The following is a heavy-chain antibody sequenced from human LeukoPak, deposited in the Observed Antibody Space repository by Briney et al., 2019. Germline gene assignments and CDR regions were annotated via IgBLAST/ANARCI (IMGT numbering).Heavy chain of an antibody. D-gene: IGHD3-10*01. Sequence: SETLSLTCTVSGGSISSSSYYWGWIRQPPGKGLEWIGSIYYSGSTYYNPSLKSRVTISVDTSKNQFSLKLSSVTAADTAVYYCARRDYYGSGSLNLGFDYWGKETWVTVPS. J-gene: IGHJ4*02. CDR2: IYYSGST. V-gene: IGHV4-39*01. CDR1: GGSISSSSYY. CDR3: ARRDYYGSGSLNLGFDY.